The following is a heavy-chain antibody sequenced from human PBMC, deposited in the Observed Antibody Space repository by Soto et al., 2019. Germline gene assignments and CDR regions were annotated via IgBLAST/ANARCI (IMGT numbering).Heavy chain of an antibody. CDR1: GFTVSSNY. J-gene: IGHJ4*02. V-gene: IGHV3-66*01. Sequence: PGGSLRLSCAASGFTVSSNYMSWVRQAPGKGLEWVSVIYSGGSAYYADSVKGRFTISRDNSKNTLYLEMSSLRAEDTAVYYCATGSGWYSPDYWGQGTLVTVSS. CDR2: IYSGGSA. CDR3: ATGSGWYSPDY. D-gene: IGHD6-19*01.